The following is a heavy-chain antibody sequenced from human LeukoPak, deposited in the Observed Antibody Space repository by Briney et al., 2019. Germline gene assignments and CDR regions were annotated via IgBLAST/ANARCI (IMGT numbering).Heavy chain of an antibody. V-gene: IGHV1-69*04. J-gene: IGHJ4*02. Sequence: PGASVKVSCKASGGTFSSYAISWVRQAPGQGLEWMGRIIPILGIANYAQKFQGRVTITADKSTSTAYMELSSLRSEDTAVYYCARESVPIVVVPAALYYFDYWGQGTLVTVSS. CDR1: GGTFSSYA. CDR2: IIPILGIA. D-gene: IGHD2-2*01. CDR3: ARESVPIVVVPAALYYFDY.